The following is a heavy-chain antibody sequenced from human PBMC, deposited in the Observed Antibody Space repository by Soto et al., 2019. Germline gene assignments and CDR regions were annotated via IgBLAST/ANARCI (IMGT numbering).Heavy chain of an antibody. CDR3: ARDSEPQSYTFDI. Sequence: QVQLQESGPGLVKPSQTLSLTCTVSGGSISSGDYYWSWIRQPPGKGLEWIGYIYYSGSTYYNPSLKSRITLSVDTSKNQFSLKMNSVTAAETAVYYCARDSEPQSYTFDIWGQGTMVTVSS. V-gene: IGHV4-30-4*01. CDR1: GGSISSGDYY. J-gene: IGHJ3*02. CDR2: IYYSGST. D-gene: IGHD1-1*01.